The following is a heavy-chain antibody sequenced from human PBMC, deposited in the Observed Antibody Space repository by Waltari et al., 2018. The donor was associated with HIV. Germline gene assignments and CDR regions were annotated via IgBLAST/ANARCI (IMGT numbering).Heavy chain of an antibody. CDR2: IDSGGST. CDR3: ASSPSSGTRNDY. Sequence: EVQLVETGGGLIQPGGSLRLSCAASGFTVSSNYMSWGRQAPGKGLDGVSVIDSGGSTYDADAGKGRFTISRDNSKNTLYLQMNSLRAEDTAVYYCASSPSSGTRNDYWGQGTLVTVSS. J-gene: IGHJ4*02. CDR1: GFTVSSNY. D-gene: IGHD3-22*01. V-gene: IGHV3-53*02.